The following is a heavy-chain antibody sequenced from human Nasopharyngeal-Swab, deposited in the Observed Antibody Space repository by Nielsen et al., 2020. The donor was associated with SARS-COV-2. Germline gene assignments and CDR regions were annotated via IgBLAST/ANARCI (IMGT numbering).Heavy chain of an antibody. CDR3: ATVKSVAVPGAIGTYYFDS. J-gene: IGHJ4*02. Sequence: ASVKVSCKASGYSFTTYGISWLRQAPGQGLEWMGWIGVYNGKTDYAQKFQGRLSVTTEISTSTVYMDLTSLTSDDTAVYYCATVKSVAVPGAIGTYYFDSWGQGSLITVSS. CDR2: IGVYNGKT. D-gene: IGHD2-2*01. V-gene: IGHV1-18*01. CDR1: GYSFTTYG.